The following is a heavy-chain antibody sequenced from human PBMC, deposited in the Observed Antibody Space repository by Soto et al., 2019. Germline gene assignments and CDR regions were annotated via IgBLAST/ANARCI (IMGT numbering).Heavy chain of an antibody. Sequence: PGGSLRLSCAASGFTFSSYAMSWVRQAPGKGLEWVSAISGSGGSTYYADSVKGRFTISRDNSKNTLYLQMNSLRAEDTAVYYCAKVGAYGEYGALAFDIWGQGTMVTVSS. CDR2: ISGSGGST. J-gene: IGHJ3*02. D-gene: IGHD4-17*01. CDR1: GFTFSSYA. V-gene: IGHV3-23*01. CDR3: AKVGAYGEYGALAFDI.